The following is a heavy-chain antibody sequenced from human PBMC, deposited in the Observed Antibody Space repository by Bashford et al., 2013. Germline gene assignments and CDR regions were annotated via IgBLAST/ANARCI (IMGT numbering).Heavy chain of an antibody. CDR3: ASKDGYDGGNAAFDI. J-gene: IGHJ3*02. CDR2: IYYSGST. CDR1: GGSVSSGSYY. Sequence: SSETLSLTCTVSGGSVSSGSYYWSWIRQPPGKGLEWIGYIYYSGSTNYNPSLKSRVTISVDTSKNQFSLKLSSVTAADTAVYYCASKDGYDGGNAAFDIWGQGTMVTVSS. V-gene: IGHV4-61*01. D-gene: IGHD1-1*01.